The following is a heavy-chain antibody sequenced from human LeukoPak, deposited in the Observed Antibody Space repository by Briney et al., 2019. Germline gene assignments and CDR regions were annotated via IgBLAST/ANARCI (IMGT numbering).Heavy chain of an antibody. D-gene: IGHD2-2*01. CDR2: INPNSGGT. Sequence: ASVKVSCKASGYSFIGYQMHWVRQAPGQGLEWMGWINPNSGGTIYAQKFQGRVTMARDTSISTAYMELSRLRSDDTAVYYCARVDPAANYAFDIWGQGTMVTVSS. CDR1: GYSFIGYQ. CDR3: ARVDPAANYAFDI. J-gene: IGHJ3*02. V-gene: IGHV1-2*02.